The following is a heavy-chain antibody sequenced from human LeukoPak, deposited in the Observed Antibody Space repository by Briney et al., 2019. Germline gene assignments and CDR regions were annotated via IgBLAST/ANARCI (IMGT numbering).Heavy chain of an antibody. CDR3: ARVRFPFGNSDSNWYFDL. J-gene: IGHJ2*01. CDR2: IYHSGTT. Sequence: KTSETLSLTCSVSGGAISSGGYSWSWIRQPPGMGLEWIGYIYHSGTTNYNPSLQSRVTMLVDLSKNQFSLKLSSVTAADTAVYYCARVRFPFGNSDSNWYFDLWGRGTLVTVSS. CDR1: GGAISSGGYS. D-gene: IGHD4-23*01. V-gene: IGHV4-30-2*05.